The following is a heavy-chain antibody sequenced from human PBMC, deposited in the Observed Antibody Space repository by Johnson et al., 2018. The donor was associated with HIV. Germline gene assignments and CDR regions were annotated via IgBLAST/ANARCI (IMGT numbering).Heavy chain of an antibody. CDR1: GFSYDDYA. Sequence: LLVESGGGLVKPGESLRLSCVGSGFSYDDYAMHWVRQVPGKGLEWVSGISWNSGSIAYADSVKGRFTISRDNAKNSLYLQMNSLRAGDTAVYYCARDSYKWEITASDIWGQGTMVTVSS. CDR2: ISWNSGSI. D-gene: IGHD1-26*01. CDR3: ARDSYKWEITASDI. V-gene: IGHV3-9*01. J-gene: IGHJ3*02.